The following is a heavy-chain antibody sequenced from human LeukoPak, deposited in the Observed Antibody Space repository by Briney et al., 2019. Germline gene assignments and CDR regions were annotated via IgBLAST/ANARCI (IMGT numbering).Heavy chain of an antibody. CDR3: ARCEQTYDFREGYRNWFDP. Sequence: ASVKVSCKASGYTFTSYYMHWVRQAPGQGLEWMGIINPSGGSTNYAQKFQGRVTITTDESTSTAYMELSSLRSEDTAVYYCARCEQTYDFREGYRNWFDPWGQGTLVTVSS. CDR2: INPSGGST. V-gene: IGHV1-46*01. CDR1: GYTFTSYY. J-gene: IGHJ5*02. D-gene: IGHD3-3*01.